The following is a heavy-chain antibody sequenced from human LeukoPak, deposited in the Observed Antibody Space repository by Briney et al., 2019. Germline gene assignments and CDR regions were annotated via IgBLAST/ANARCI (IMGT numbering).Heavy chain of an antibody. V-gene: IGHV5-51*01. CDR3: GMSGDRVPLQDDVFDV. CDR2: IYPGDSGP. J-gene: IGHJ3*01. CDR1: GYSFTSYC. Sequence: GESLQISCKVSGYSFTSYCIGWVRQMPGKGLEWMGIIYPGDSGPTYSPSFQGQVTISVDKSINTAYPQWSSLQASDTAMYYCGMSGDRVPLQDDVFDVWGQGTMVTVST. D-gene: IGHD1-26*01.